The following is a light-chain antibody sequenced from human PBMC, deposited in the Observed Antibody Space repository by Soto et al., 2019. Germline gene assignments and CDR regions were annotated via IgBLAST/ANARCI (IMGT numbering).Light chain of an antibody. V-gene: IGKV1-5*01. Sequence: DIQMTQSPSTLSAYVGDRVTITCRASQSIFNWLAWYQQKPGKAPNLLIYDASSLQSGVPARFSGSGSGTELTLTISSLQPDDSATYYCHQYKSATFGQGTKLEI. CDR1: QSIFNW. CDR3: HQYKSAT. CDR2: DAS. J-gene: IGKJ2*01.